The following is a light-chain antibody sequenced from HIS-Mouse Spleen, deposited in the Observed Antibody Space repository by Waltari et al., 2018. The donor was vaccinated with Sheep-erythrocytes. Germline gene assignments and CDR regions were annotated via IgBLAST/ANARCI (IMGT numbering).Light chain of an antibody. CDR1: NIGSKS. CDR3: QVWDSSSDPHVV. CDR2: DDS. J-gene: IGLJ2*01. V-gene: IGLV3-21*03. Sequence: SYVLTQPPSVSVAPGKTARITCGGNNIGSKSVHGYQQKPGQAPVLVVYDDSDRPSGIPGRFSGSNSGNTATLTISRVEAGDEADYYCQVWDSSSDPHVVFGGGTKLTVL.